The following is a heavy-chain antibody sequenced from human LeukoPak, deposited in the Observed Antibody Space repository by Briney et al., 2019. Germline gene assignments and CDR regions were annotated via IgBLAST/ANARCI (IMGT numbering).Heavy chain of an antibody. D-gene: IGHD6-13*01. CDR3: ARDLDPYSRRNWFDP. CDR1: GFTFSSYA. J-gene: IGHJ5*02. V-gene: IGHV3-30-3*01. CDR2: ISYDGSNK. Sequence: GGSLRLSCAASGFTFSSYAMHWVRQAPGKGLEWVAVISYDGSNKYYADSVKGRFTISRDNSKNTLYLQMNSLRAEDTAVYYCARDLDPYSRRNWFDPWGQGTLVTVSS.